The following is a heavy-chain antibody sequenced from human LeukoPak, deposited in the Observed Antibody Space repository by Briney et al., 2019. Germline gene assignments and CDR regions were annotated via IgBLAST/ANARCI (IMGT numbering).Heavy chain of an antibody. Sequence: SETLSLTCTVSGGSISSYYWSWIRQPPGKGLEWIGYIYYSGSTNYNPSLKSRVTISVDTSKNQFSLKLSSVTAADTAVYYCARELADCSSTSCPRGYYYYYMDVWGKGTTVTVSS. CDR1: GGSISSYY. CDR2: IYYSGST. V-gene: IGHV4-59*12. J-gene: IGHJ6*03. CDR3: ARELADCSSTSCPRGYYYYYMDV. D-gene: IGHD2-2*01.